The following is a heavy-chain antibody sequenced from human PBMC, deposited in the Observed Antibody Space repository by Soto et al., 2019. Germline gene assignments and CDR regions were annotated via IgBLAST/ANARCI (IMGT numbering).Heavy chain of an antibody. D-gene: IGHD2-8*01. V-gene: IGHV1-2*02. CDR1: GYTFTGYY. CDR2: INPNSGGT. J-gene: IGHJ5*02. Sequence: GASVKVSCKASGYTFTGYYMHWVRQAPGQGREWMGWINPNSGGTNYAQEFQGRVTMTRDTSISTAYMELSRLRSDDTAVYYCARASYCTNGVCYNWFDPWGQGTPVTVSS. CDR3: ARASYCTNGVCYNWFDP.